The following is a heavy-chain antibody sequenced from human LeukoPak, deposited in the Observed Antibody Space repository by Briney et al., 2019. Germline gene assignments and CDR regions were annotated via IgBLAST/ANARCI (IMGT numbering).Heavy chain of an antibody. Sequence: QPGGSLRLSCAASGFTFSSYGMHWVRQAPGKGLEWVAVIWYDGSNKYYADSVKGRFTISRDNSKNTLYLQMNSLRAEDTAVYYCARDLRYSGWPVDYWGQGTLVTVSS. CDR1: GFTFSSYG. V-gene: IGHV3-33*01. CDR2: IWYDGSNK. D-gene: IGHD6-19*01. J-gene: IGHJ4*02. CDR3: ARDLRYSGWPVDY.